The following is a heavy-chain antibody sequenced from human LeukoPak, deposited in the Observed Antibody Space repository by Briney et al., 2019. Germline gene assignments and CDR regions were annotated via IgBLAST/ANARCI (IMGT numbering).Heavy chain of an antibody. Sequence: GGSLRLSCAASGFTFSSYWMSWVRQAPGKGLECVANIKQDGSEKYYVDSVKGRFTISRDNAKNSLYLQMNSLRAEDTAVYYCARGYDSSGYWYFDYWGQGSLVTVSS. CDR2: IKQDGSEK. V-gene: IGHV3-7*04. J-gene: IGHJ4*02. D-gene: IGHD3-22*01. CDR1: GFTFSSYW. CDR3: ARGYDSSGYWYFDY.